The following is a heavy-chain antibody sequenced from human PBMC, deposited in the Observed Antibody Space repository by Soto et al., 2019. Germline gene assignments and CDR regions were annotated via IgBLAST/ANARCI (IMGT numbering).Heavy chain of an antibody. J-gene: IGHJ5*02. CDR2: VYFSVNT. CDR1: GASISSGDYS. Sequence: SETLSLTCTVSGASISSGDYSWSWILQHPGKGLEWIGYVYFSVNTDYNPSLKSRVTISVDTSKKQFSLRLTSVTVADTAVYYCARLGYDSSGYPIWFDPWGQGTLVTVSS. CDR3: ARLGYDSSGYPIWFDP. D-gene: IGHD3-22*01. V-gene: IGHV4-31*03.